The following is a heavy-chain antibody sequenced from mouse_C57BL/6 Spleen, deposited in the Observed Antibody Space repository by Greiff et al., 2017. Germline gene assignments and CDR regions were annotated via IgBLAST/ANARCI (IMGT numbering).Heavy chain of an antibody. CDR3: ARDQTDD. Sequence: EVQGVESGGGLVKPGGSLKLSCAASGFTFSSYAMSWVRQPPEKRLEWVATISDGGSYTYSPDNVKGRFTISRDDAKNYLYLQMSQLESEDTAMYDCARDQTDDWGQGTTRTVSS. V-gene: IGHV5-4*01. J-gene: IGHJ2*01. CDR1: GFTFSSYA. CDR2: ISDGGSYT.